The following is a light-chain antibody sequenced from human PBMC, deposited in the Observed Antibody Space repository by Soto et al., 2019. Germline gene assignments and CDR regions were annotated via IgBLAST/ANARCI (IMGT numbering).Light chain of an antibody. CDR3: QQSYTTLFP. Sequence: DIQMTQSPSSLSASVGDRVTITCRASQSISNYLNWYQQKPGKAPKLLIYAASSLQSGVPSRFSGSGSGTDYPLTISRLQPEDFATYSCQQSYTTLFPFGPGTNVDI. CDR2: AAS. CDR1: QSISNY. V-gene: IGKV1-39*01. J-gene: IGKJ3*01.